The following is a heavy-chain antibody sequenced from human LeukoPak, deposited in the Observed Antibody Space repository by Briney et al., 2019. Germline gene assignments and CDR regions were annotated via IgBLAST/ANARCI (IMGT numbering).Heavy chain of an antibody. J-gene: IGHJ4*02. V-gene: IGHV4-59*01. CDR1: GGSFSGYY. D-gene: IGHD1-7*01. CDR3: ARNRYNWNYGGFDY. CDR2: IYYSGST. Sequence: PSETLSLTCAVYGGSFSGYYWSWIRQSPGKGLEWIGYIYYSGSTDYNPSLKSRVTISVDTSKNQFSLKLSSVTAADTAVYYCARNRYNWNYGGFDYWGQGTLVTVSS.